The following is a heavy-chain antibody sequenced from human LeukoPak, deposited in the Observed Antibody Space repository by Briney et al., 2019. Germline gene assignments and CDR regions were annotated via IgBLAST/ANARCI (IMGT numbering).Heavy chain of an antibody. CDR2: MSPNSGDT. CDR3: ARGQKWNLRFLEWSSPYYYGMDV. V-gene: IGHV1-8*01. Sequence: ASVKVSCKASGYTFTSYDFNWVRQATGQRPEWMGWMSPNSGDTGYAQKFQDRVTMTRNTSISTAYMELSSLRSDDTAVYYCARGQKWNLRFLEWSSPYYYGMDVWGQGTTVTVSS. CDR1: GYTFTSYD. J-gene: IGHJ6*02. D-gene: IGHD3-3*01.